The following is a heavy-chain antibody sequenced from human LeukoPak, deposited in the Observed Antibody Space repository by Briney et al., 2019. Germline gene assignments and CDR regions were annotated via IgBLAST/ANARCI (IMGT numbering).Heavy chain of an antibody. Sequence: SQTLSLTCAISGDSVSSNSAAWSWIRQSPSRGLEWLGRTYYRSKWYSDYAVSVKSRITINPDTSKNQFSLRLNSVTPEDTAVYYCAREHSSGWYMFYFDYWGQGTLVTVSS. CDR1: GDSVSSNSAA. V-gene: IGHV6-1*01. J-gene: IGHJ4*02. CDR3: AREHSSGWYMFYFDY. CDR2: TYYRSKWYS. D-gene: IGHD6-19*01.